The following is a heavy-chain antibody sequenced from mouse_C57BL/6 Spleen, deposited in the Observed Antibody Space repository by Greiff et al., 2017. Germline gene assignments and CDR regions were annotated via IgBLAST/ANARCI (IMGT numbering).Heavy chain of an antibody. D-gene: IGHD2-4*01. V-gene: IGHV1-4*01. CDR3: AGSDDYNDY. J-gene: IGHJ2*01. CDR2: INPSSGYT. CDR1: GYTFTSHT. Sequence: QIQLQQSGAELARPGASVKMSCKASGYTFTSHTMHWVKQRPGQGLEWIGYINPSSGYTKYNQKFKDKATLTADKSSSTAYMQLSSLTSEDSAVYYCAGSDDYNDYWGQGTTLTGSS.